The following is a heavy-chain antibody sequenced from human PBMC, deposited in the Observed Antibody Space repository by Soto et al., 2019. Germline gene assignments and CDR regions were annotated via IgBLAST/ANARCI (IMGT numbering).Heavy chain of an antibody. D-gene: IGHD3-22*01. CDR1: GFTFSSYA. CDR3: AGVRADYYYSSGPFAD. Sequence: QVQLVESGGGVVQPGRSLRLSCAASGFTFSSYAMHWVRQAPGKGLEWVPVISYDGSNKYYADSVKGRFTISRDNSKNTMNLQINSLRSQDTVVYYWAGVRADYYYSSGPFADCGLVTLGSVSS. V-gene: IGHV3-30-3*01. J-gene: IGHJ1*01. CDR2: ISYDGSNK.